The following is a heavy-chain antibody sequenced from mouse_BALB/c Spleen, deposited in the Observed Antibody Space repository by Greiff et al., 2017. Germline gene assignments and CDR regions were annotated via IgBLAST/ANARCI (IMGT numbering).Heavy chain of an antibody. V-gene: IGHV1-80*01. CDR1: GYAFSSYW. J-gene: IGHJ4*01. Sequence: QVQLQQSGAELVRPGSSVKISCKASGYAFSSYWMNWVKQRPGQGLEWIGQIYPGDGDTNYNGKFKGKATLTADKSSSTAYMQLSSLTSEDSAVYFCASPDYYGSSFYAMDYWGQGTSVTVSS. CDR3: ASPDYYGSSFYAMDY. D-gene: IGHD1-1*01. CDR2: IYPGDGDT.